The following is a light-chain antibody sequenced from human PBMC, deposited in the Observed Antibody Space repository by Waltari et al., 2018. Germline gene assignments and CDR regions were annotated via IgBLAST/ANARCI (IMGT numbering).Light chain of an antibody. CDR2: DAS. CDR1: QDISNY. CDR3: QQYDNLPLT. Sequence: DIQMTQSQSSLSASVGDRVTITCQASQDISNYLNWYQQKPGTAPKLLIYDASNLETGVPSRFSGSGSRTDFTVTISSLQPEDIATYYCQQYDNLPLTFGGGTKVEIK. J-gene: IGKJ4*01. V-gene: IGKV1-33*01.